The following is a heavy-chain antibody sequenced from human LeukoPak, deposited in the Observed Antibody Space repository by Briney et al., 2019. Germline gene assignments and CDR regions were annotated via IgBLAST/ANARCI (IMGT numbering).Heavy chain of an antibody. CDR1: GVSISSSNSY. J-gene: IGHJ5*02. CDR3: ARFSMVVTAIRPFDP. D-gene: IGHD2-21*02. Sequence: SETLSLTCTVSGVSISSSNSYWGWIRQPPGKGLEWIGSIYYSGNTYYNASLKSQVSISIDTSKNQFSLRLTSVTAADTAVYYCARFSMVVTAIRPFDPWGQGTLVTVSS. V-gene: IGHV4-39*01. CDR2: IYYSGNT.